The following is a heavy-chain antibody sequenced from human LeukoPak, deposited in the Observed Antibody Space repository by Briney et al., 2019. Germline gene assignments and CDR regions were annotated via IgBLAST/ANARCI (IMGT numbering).Heavy chain of an antibody. Sequence: GGSLRLPCAASGFTFSSYATSWVRQAPGKGLEWVSAISGSGGSTYYADSVKGRFTISRDNSKNTLYLQMNSLRAEDTDVYYCAKDSFGYLMGNHAFDICGQETMVTVSS. CDR1: GFTFSSYA. J-gene: IGHJ3*02. V-gene: IGHV3-23*01. CDR2: ISGSGGST. CDR3: AKDSFGYLMGNHAFDI. D-gene: IGHD1-14*01.